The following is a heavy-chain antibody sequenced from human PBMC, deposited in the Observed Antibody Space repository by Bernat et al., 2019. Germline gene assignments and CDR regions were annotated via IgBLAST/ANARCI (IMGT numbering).Heavy chain of an antibody. V-gene: IGHV3-7*03. D-gene: IGHD4-17*01. CDR1: GFTFSSHW. CDR2: IKQDGSEK. Sequence: EVQLEESGGGLVQPGGSLRLSCATSGFTFSSHWMGWVRQAPGKGLEWVANIKQDGSEKYYVDSVKGRFAISRDNARNSLYLQMNSLRAEDTAVYYCARVAYGDYGYFRHWGQGTLVTVSS. CDR3: ARVAYGDYGYFRH. J-gene: IGHJ1*01.